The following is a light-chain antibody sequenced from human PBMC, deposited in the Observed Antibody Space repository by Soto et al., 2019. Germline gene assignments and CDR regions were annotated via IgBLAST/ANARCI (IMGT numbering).Light chain of an antibody. J-gene: IGKJ4*01. Sequence: DIKMTQSVSWVSGYVGEKGTIACQASQDISKYLNWYQQKPGKAPKLLIYDASNLETGVPSRFSGSGSGTDFTFTISSLQPEDIATYYCQQYDNLPLTFGGGTKVDIK. CDR3: QQYDNLPLT. CDR1: QDISKY. V-gene: IGKV1-33*01. CDR2: DAS.